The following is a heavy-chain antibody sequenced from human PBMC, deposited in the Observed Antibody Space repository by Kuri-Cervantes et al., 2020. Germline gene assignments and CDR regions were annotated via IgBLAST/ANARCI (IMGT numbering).Heavy chain of an antibody. V-gene: IGHV3-30-3*01. CDR1: GFTFSSYA. CDR3: ARDRWNDLYYYGMDV. CDR2: ISYDGSNK. D-gene: IGHD1-1*01. Sequence: GESLKISCAASGFTFSSYAMSWVRQAPGKGLEWVAVISYDGSNKYYADSVKGRFTISRDNSKNTLYLQMNSLRAEDTAVYYCARDRWNDLYYYGMDVWGQGTTVTVSS. J-gene: IGHJ6*02.